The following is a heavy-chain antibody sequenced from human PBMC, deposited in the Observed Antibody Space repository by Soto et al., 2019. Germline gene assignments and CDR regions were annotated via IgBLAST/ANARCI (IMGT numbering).Heavy chain of an antibody. Sequence: EVQLVESGGGLVQPGGSLRLSCAASRFTFSTNWMTWVRQAPGKGLEWVGNINPYGSAKYYVDSVKGRFTISRDNAKSSLYLQINGLRAEDTALYYCARFLDMWGQGTMVTVSS. CDR2: INPYGSAK. CDR1: RFTFSTNW. J-gene: IGHJ3*02. CDR3: ARFLDM. V-gene: IGHV3-7*01.